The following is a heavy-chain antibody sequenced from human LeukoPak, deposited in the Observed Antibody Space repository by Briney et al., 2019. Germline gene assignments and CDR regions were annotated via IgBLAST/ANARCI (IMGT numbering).Heavy chain of an antibody. Sequence: GGSLRLSCAASGFTVGTNYVTWVRQAPGKGLEWVSFISGGGLTYFADSVKGRFTISRDYSKNTVYLQLNSLRADDTAMYFCARGLGGDLLGSYFDSWGQGTLSPSPQ. J-gene: IGHJ4*02. D-gene: IGHD3-16*01. CDR3: ARGLGGDLLGSYFDS. CDR1: GFTVGTNY. V-gene: IGHV3-53*01. CDR2: ISGGGLT.